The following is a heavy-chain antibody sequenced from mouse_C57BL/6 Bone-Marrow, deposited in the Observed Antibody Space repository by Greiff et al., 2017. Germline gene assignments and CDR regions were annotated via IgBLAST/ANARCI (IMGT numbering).Heavy chain of an antibody. CDR1: GYTFTSYW. CDR2: IHPNSGST. V-gene: IGHV1-64*01. J-gene: IGHJ2*01. Sequence: QVQLQQPGAELVKPGASVKLSCKASGYTFTSYWMHWVKQRPGQGLEWIGMIHPNSGSTNYNEKFKSKATLTVDKSSSTAYMQLSSLTSEDSAVYYCARPPYYSNYVDYWGQGTTLTVSS. CDR3: ARPPYYSNYVDY. D-gene: IGHD2-5*01.